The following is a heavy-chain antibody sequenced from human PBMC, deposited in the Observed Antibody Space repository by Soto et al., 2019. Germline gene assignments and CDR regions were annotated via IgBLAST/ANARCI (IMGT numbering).Heavy chain of an antibody. CDR2: MYNTGST. J-gene: IGHJ6*02. V-gene: IGHV4-59*12. CDR3: PSHLWGYCGTDCYPLDV. Sequence: PSETLSLTCTVSGGSISGYYWSWVRQPPGKGLEWIGYMYNTGSTVYNPSFKSRVAISVDTSKNQFSLKLNSVTAADTAVYYCPSHLWGYCGTDCYPLDVWRQGNTVTVSS. D-gene: IGHD2-21*02. CDR1: GGSISGYY.